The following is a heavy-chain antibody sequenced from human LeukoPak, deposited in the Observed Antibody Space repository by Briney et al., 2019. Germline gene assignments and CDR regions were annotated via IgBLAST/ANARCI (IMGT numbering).Heavy chain of an antibody. J-gene: IGHJ4*02. D-gene: IGHD3-22*01. CDR2: IRSKAYGGTT. Sequence: PGRSLRLSCTASGFTFGDYAMSWVRQAPGEGLEWVGFIRSKAYGGTTEYAASVKGRFTISRDDSKSIAYLQMNSLKTEDTAVYYCTRPYYDSSGYYYVDDYWGQGTLVTVSS. CDR1: GFTFGDYA. V-gene: IGHV3-49*04. CDR3: TRPYYDSSGYYYVDDY.